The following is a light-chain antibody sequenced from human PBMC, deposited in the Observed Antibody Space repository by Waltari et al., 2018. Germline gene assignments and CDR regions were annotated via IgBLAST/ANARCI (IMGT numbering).Light chain of an antibody. Sequence: DIVMTQTPLSLSVIPGQPASISCKSSQSLLHHDGKTYSYWYLQRPGQSPQLLIYEVSRRFSGVPDRFSGSGSGTDFTLTISSLEPDDFAVYYCQQRTNGPPVTFGQGTRLDLK. V-gene: IGKV2-29*02. CDR3: QQRTNGPPVT. CDR1: QSLLHHDGKTY. J-gene: IGKJ5*01. CDR2: EVS.